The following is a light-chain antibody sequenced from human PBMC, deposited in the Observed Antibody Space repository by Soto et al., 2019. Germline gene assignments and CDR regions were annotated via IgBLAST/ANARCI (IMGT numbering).Light chain of an antibody. CDR3: NSYRTVSTDV. CDR1: SSDIGGYNF. CDR2: DVG. V-gene: IGLV2-14*01. Sequence: QSVLTQPASVSGSPGQSITIACTGTSSDIGGYNFVSWYQQHPGKAPKLLIYDVGNRPSGVSNRFSGSKSGNTASLTISGLHAEDEAHYYCNSYRTVSTDVFGTGTKLTVL. J-gene: IGLJ1*01.